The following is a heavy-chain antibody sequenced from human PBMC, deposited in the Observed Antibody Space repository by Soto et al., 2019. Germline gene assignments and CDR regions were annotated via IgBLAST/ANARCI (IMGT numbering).Heavy chain of an antibody. Sequence: QVQLVQSGAEMKKPGSSVKVSCQSSGGTFNTYAMNWVRQAPGQGPEWMGDISPMFGAANYAPKFQGRVTITAYESTGTSYMQFSILTSEYTSLYFCAREVQVHTPAFVYWGQGTLVTVSS. CDR2: ISPMFGAA. V-gene: IGHV1-69*19. J-gene: IGHJ4*02. CDR3: AREVQVHTPAFVY. CDR1: GGTFNTYA. D-gene: IGHD3-10*01.